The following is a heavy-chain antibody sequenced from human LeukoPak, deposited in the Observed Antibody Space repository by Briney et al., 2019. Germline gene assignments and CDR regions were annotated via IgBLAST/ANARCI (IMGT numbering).Heavy chain of an antibody. CDR1: GFTFSSYS. CDR3: AIALRVRYYSDY. J-gene: IGHJ4*02. V-gene: IGHV3-48*02. Sequence: PGGSLRLSCAASGFTFSSYSMNWVRQAPGKGLEWVSYISSSSNTIYYGDSVKGRFTISRDYAKNSLYLQMNSLRDEDTAVYYCAIALRVRYYSDYWGQGTLVTVSS. CDR2: ISSSSNTI.